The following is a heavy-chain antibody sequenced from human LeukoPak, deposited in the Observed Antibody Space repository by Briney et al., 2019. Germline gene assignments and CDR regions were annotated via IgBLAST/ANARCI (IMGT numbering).Heavy chain of an antibody. D-gene: IGHD4-17*01. CDR1: GYTFTSYD. CDR3: ARGSSVRGYGDYGENDY. J-gene: IGHJ4*02. Sequence: ASVKVSCKASGYTFTSYDINWVRQATGQGLEWMGWMNPNSGNTGYAQKFQGRVTITRNTSISTAYMELSSLRSEDTAVYYCARGSSVRGYGDYGENDYWGQGTLVTVSS. V-gene: IGHV1-8*03. CDR2: MNPNSGNT.